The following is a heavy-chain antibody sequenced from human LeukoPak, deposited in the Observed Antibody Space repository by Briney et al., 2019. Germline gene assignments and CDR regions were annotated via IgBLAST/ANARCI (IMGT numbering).Heavy chain of an antibody. V-gene: IGHV4-59*08. CDR3: ARHEALDWYFDL. CDR2: IYYSGST. Sequence: PSETLSLTCTVSGGSISSYYWSWIGQPPGKGLEWIGYIYYSGSTNYNPSLKSRVTISVDTSKNQFSLKLSSVTAADTAVYYCARHEALDWYFDLWGRGTLVTVSS. CDR1: GGSISSYY. J-gene: IGHJ2*01.